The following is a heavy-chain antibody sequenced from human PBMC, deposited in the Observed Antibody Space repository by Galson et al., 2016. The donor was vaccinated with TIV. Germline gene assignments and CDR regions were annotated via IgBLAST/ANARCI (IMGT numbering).Heavy chain of an antibody. Sequence: SLRLSCATSGFTLGGYGLHWVRQAPGKGLEWVAIIWYDGSTKFYGDSVTGRFTISRDTSTKTLYLQLSSLRAEDTAVYYCARELRCDTTSCNSLFDYWGQGTLVTVSS. CDR2: IWYDGSTK. J-gene: IGHJ4*02. CDR3: ARELRCDTTSCNSLFDY. D-gene: IGHD2-2*01. CDR1: GFTLGGYG. V-gene: IGHV3-33*01.